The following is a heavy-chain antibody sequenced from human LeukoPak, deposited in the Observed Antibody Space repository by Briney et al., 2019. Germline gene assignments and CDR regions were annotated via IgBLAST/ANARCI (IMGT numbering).Heavy chain of an antibody. V-gene: IGHV3-30*18. D-gene: IGHD3-10*01. J-gene: IGHJ4*02. CDR1: GFTFSSYG. Sequence: PGRSLRLSCAASGFTFSSYGMQWVRQAPGKGLEWVALISNDGSIKYYADSVKGRFTISRDKSKNTLCLQMNSLRAEDTAVYYCAKDGTVPLWFENLYYPGDFWGQGTLVTVSS. CDR3: AKDGTVPLWFENLYYPGDF. CDR2: ISNDGSIK.